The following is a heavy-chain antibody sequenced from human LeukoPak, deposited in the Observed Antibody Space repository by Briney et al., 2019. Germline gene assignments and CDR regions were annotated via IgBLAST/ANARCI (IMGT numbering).Heavy chain of an antibody. Sequence: GGSLRLSCAASGFTFSSYAMSWVRQAPGKGLEWVSAISGSGGSTYYADSVKGRFTISRDNSKNTLYLQMNSLRAEDTAVYYCARASTYSSGWYTGEYYFDYWGRGSLVTVSS. CDR3: ARASTYSSGWYTGEYYFDY. D-gene: IGHD6-19*01. V-gene: IGHV3-23*01. CDR2: ISGSGGST. J-gene: IGHJ4*02. CDR1: GFTFSSYA.